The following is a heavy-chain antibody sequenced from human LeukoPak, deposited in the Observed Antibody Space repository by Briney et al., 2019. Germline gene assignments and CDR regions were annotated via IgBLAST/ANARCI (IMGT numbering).Heavy chain of an antibody. V-gene: IGHV3-9*01. Sequence: GGSLRLSCAASGFTFDDYAIHWVRQAPGKGLEWVSGINWNSGSKHYADSVKGRFTISRDNAKDSLYLQMNSLRAEDTALYYCAKDFSSGYYYFDYWGQGTLVTVSS. D-gene: IGHD3-22*01. CDR2: INWNSGSK. CDR3: AKDFSSGYYYFDY. J-gene: IGHJ4*02. CDR1: GFTFDDYA.